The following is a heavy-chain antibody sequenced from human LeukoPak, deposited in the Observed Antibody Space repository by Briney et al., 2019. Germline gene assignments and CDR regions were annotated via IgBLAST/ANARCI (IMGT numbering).Heavy chain of an antibody. CDR2: IYYSGST. V-gene: IGHV4-59*08. J-gene: IGHJ4*02. CDR1: GGSISSYY. D-gene: IGHD3-22*01. Sequence: SETLSLTCTVSGGSISSYYWSWIRQPPGKGLEWIGYIYYSGSTNYNPSLKSRVTIPVDTSKNQFSLKLSSVTAADTAVYYCARHPHSRAHDGIFDYWGQGTLVTVSS. CDR3: ARHPHSRAHDGIFDY.